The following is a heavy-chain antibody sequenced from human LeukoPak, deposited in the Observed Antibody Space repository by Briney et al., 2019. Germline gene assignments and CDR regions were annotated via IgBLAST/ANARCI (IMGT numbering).Heavy chain of an antibody. CDR2: IYHSGRT. D-gene: IGHD3-3*01. Sequence: SETLSLTCTVSGYSISSGYYWGWIRQPPGKGLEWIGSIYHSGRTFYNPSLKSRVTISVDTSKNQFSLKLTSVTAADTAVYYCAREGVSDYDFWSGYYRPRFDYWGQGTLVTVSS. CDR3: AREGVSDYDFWSGYYRPRFDY. CDR1: GYSISSGYY. V-gene: IGHV4-38-2*02. J-gene: IGHJ4*02.